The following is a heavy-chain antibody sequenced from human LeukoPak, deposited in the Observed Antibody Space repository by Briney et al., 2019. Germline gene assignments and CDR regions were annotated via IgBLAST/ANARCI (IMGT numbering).Heavy chain of an antibody. CDR3: AKVESATIFIGAFDI. V-gene: IGHV3-23*01. CDR2: ISGSGGST. J-gene: IGHJ3*02. CDR1: GFTFSSYA. Sequence: GSLRLSCAASGFTFSSYAMSWVRRAPGKGLEWVSAISGSGGSTYYADSVKGRFTISRDNSKNTLYLQMNSLRAEDTAVYYCAKVESATIFIGAFDIWGQGTMVTVSS. D-gene: IGHD3-3*01.